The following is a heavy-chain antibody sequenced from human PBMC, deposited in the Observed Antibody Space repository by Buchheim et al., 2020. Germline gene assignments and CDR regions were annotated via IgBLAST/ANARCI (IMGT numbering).Heavy chain of an antibody. D-gene: IGHD5-12*01. V-gene: IGHV3-7*01. CDR3: ARVDSGYDWNFNGMDV. CDR1: GFRFDLHW. J-gene: IGHJ6*02. Sequence: DVQLVESGGGLVQRGGSLRLSCAGSGFRFDLHWMSWVRQAPGKALEWVANIKQDGSEKYVGDSVKGRFTISRDNGKKSVYLQMNSLRVEDTATCYCARVDSGYDWNFNGMDVWGQGTT. CDR2: IKQDGSEK.